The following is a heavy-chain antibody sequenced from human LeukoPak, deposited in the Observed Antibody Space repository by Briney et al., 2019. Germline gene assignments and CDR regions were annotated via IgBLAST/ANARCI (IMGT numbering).Heavy chain of an antibody. CDR2: ISSDGGGA. CDR1: GFTFSNYA. D-gene: IGHD6-19*01. V-gene: IGHV3-64D*06. CDR3: VKPDSSGWLRYYFDY. J-gene: IGHJ4*02. Sequence: GGSLRLSCSASGFTFSNYAMHWVRQAPGEGLEYVSAISSDGGGAYYADSVRGRFTISRDNSKNTLYLQMSSLRAADTALYYCVKPDSSGWLRYYFDYWGQGTLVTVSS.